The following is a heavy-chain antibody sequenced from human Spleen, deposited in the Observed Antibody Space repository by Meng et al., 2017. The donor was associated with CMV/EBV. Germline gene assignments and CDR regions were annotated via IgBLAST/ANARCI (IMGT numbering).Heavy chain of an antibody. CDR3: ATATYMTTQQGWFDT. J-gene: IGHJ5*02. D-gene: IGHD4-11*01. CDR2: IIPIIGTT. V-gene: IGHV1-69*06. CDR1: GGSFSSYA. Sequence: SVKVSCKASGGSFSSYAYTWVRQAPGQGLEWVGGIIPIIGTTHYAQRFQGRVTLTADKSTATTYMDLSRLTSEDTAVYYCATATYMTTQQGWFDTWGQGTLVTVSS.